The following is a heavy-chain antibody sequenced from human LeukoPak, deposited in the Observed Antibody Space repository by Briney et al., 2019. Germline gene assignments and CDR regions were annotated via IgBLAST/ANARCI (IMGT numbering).Heavy chain of an antibody. CDR2: FDPEDGET. D-gene: IGHD3-22*01. V-gene: IGHV1-24*01. CDR3: ATDSTYYYDSSGYIVFDY. J-gene: IGHJ4*02. CDR1: GYTLTELS. Sequence: ASVKVSCKVSGYTLTELSMHWVRQAPGKGLEWMGGFDPEDGETIYAQKFQGRVTMTEDTSTDTAYMELSSLRSEDTAVYYCATDSTYYYDSSGYIVFDYWGQGTLVTVSS.